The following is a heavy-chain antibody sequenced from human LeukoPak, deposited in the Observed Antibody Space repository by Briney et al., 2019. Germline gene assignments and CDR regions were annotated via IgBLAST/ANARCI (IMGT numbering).Heavy chain of an antibody. V-gene: IGHV4-59*08. J-gene: IGHJ3*02. D-gene: IGHD1-26*01. Sequence: SETLYLTCTVSGGSISSYYWSWIRQPPGKELEWIGYIYYSRSTNYNPSLKSRVTISVDTSKNQFSLKLSSVTAADTAVYYCAGGRGAEAFDIWGQGTMVTVSS. CDR3: AGGRGAEAFDI. CDR2: IYYSRST. CDR1: GGSISSYY.